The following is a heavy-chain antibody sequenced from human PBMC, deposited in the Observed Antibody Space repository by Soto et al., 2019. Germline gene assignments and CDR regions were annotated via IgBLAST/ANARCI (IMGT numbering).Heavy chain of an antibody. CDR3: GRGGFVNGKQVIYYYYSVTDF. V-gene: IGHV4-59*01. CDR1: GGSISSYY. CDR2: IYYSGST. J-gene: IGHJ6*02. D-gene: IGHD2-21*01. Sequence: PSETLSLTCTVSGGSISSYYWSWIRQPPGKGLEWIGYIYYSGSTNYNPSLKSRVTISVDTSKNQFSLKLSSVTAADTAVYYWGRGGFVNGKQVIYYYYSVTDFWGQGPTATVS.